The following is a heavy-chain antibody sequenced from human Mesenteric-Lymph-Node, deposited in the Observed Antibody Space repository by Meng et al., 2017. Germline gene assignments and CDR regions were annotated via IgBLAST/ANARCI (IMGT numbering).Heavy chain of an antibody. V-gene: IGHV1-2*02. J-gene: IGHJ4*02. Sequence: ASVKVSCKASGYTFTGHYIHWVRQAPGQGLEYMGWIDPNSGATQFAQKFQGRVTMTSDTSISTAYMELSSLRSDDTAVYFCGRVWWPAFGGFDYWGQGTLVTVSS. CDR3: GRVWWPAFGGFDY. D-gene: IGHD3-16*01. CDR1: GYTFTGHY. CDR2: IDPNSGAT.